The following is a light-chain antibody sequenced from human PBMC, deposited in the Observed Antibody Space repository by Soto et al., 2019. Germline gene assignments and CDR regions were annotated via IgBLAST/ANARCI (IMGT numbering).Light chain of an antibody. CDR1: SSDIGAYDY. V-gene: IGLV2-14*01. J-gene: IGLJ1*01. CDR2: DVT. CDR3: SSYTSGSTPYV. Sequence: QSALTQPASVSGSPGQSITISCTGSSSDIGAYDYVSWYQQRPVKAPKLMIFDVTNRPSGVSDRFSGSKSGNTASLTISGLQTEDEADYYCSSYTSGSTPYVFGTGTKVTVL.